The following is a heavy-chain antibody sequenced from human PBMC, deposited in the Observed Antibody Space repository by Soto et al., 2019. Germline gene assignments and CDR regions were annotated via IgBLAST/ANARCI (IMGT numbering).Heavy chain of an antibody. CDR2: IYYSGST. D-gene: IGHD4-17*01. CDR1: GGSISRGGYY. Sequence: SETLSLTCTVSGGSISRGGYYWSWIRQPPGEGLEWIGYIYYSGSTYYNPSLMSRVTISVDTSKNQFSLKLTSVTAADTAVYYCARGLGPTLHNWFDPWGQGALVTVSS. CDR3: ARGLGPTLHNWFDP. J-gene: IGHJ5*02. V-gene: IGHV4-31*03.